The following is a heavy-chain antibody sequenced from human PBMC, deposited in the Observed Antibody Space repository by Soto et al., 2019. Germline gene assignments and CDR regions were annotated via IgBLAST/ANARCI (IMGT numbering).Heavy chain of an antibody. CDR3: GRGGGVGVAGSAAFDM. CDR2: VNPATGAA. D-gene: IGHD3-3*01. CDR1: GYPVTAYY. Sequence: QLHLVQSGAVVKKPGASVTVSCSASGYPVTAYYMHWVRQAPGRGLEWMGGVNPATGAAKYTQTFPGRVHMTQGTATSTVLMGPGGPASWDTARFFFGRGGGVGVAGSAAFDMWGQGTLVTVSS. J-gene: IGHJ3*02. V-gene: IGHV1-2*02.